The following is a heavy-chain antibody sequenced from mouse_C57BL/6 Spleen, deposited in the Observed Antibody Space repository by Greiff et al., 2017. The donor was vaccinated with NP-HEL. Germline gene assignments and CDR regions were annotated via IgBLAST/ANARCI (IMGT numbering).Heavy chain of an antibody. Sequence: EVQVVESGGGLVKPGGSLKLSCAASGFTFSSYAMSWVRQTPEKRLEWVATISDGGSYTYYPDNVKGRFTISRDNATNNLYLQMSHLKSEDTAKYYCAGGGRHGYFDVWGTGTTVTVSS. V-gene: IGHV5-4*01. J-gene: IGHJ1*03. CDR1: GFTFSSYA. D-gene: IGHD3-3*01. CDR2: ISDGGSYT. CDR3: AGGGRHGYFDV.